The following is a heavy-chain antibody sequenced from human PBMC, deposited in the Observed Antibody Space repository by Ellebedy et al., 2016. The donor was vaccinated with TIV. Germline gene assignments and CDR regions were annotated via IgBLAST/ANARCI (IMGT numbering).Heavy chain of an antibody. Sequence: MPSETLSLTCALYGGSFSGYYWNWVRQSPGTGLEWIGEINNSGLTKYSPSLKSRVPILIDTSKNQFSLRLRSVTAADTAVYYCARGHCSGGGCTYGMDVWGQGTTAAVSS. CDR3: ARGHCSGGGCTYGMDV. V-gene: IGHV4-34*01. J-gene: IGHJ6*02. D-gene: IGHD2-15*01. CDR2: INNSGLT. CDR1: GGSFSGYY.